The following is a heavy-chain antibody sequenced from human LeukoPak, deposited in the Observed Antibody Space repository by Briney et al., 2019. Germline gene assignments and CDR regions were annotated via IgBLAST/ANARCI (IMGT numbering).Heavy chain of an antibody. D-gene: IGHD5-12*01. J-gene: IGHJ4*02. Sequence: GGSLRLSCAASGFTFSSYAIHWVRQAPGKGLEWVAVISFDGSNKYYADSVKGRFTLSRDNSKNTLSLQMNSLRAEDTAVYYCARGKYGGYFIDYWGQGTLVTVSS. CDR3: ARGKYGGYFIDY. CDR2: ISFDGSNK. CDR1: GFTFSSYA. V-gene: IGHV3-30*04.